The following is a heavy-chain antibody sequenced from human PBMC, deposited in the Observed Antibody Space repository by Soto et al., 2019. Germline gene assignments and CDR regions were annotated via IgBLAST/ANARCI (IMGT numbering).Heavy chain of an antibody. D-gene: IGHD3-22*01. J-gene: IGHJ5*02. CDR1: GGTFSSYA. CDR3: ARSDYYDSSGYYYWFDP. V-gene: IGHV1-69*12. CDR2: IIPIFGTA. Sequence: QVQLVQSGAEVKKPGSSVKVSCKASGGTFSSYAISWVRQAPGQGLEWMGGIIPIFGTANYAQKFQGRVTITADESKSTAYMELSSLRSEDTAVYYCARSDYYDSSGYYYWFDPWGQGTLVTVSS.